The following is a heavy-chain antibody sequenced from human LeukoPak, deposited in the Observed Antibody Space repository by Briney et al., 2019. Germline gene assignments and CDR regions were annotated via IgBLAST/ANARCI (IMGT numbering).Heavy chain of an antibody. V-gene: IGHV4-39*01. CDR1: GGSISSSSYY. Sequence: PSETLSLTCTVSGGSISSSSYYWGWIRQPPGKGLEWIGNIYYSGSTYYNPSLKSRVTISVDTSKNQFSLKLSSVTAADTAVYYCARLIGNGSYRNFDYWGQGTLVTVSS. D-gene: IGHD1-26*01. J-gene: IGHJ4*02. CDR3: ARLIGNGSYRNFDY. CDR2: IYYSGST.